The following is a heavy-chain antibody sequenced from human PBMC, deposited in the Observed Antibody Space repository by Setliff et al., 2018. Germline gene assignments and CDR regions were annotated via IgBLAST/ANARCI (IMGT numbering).Heavy chain of an antibody. CDR1: GFNFGHYY. CDR2: ISGDGFTT. CDR3: ARDITLTTVREGGMDV. J-gene: IGHJ6*03. D-gene: IGHD3-10*01. V-gene: IGHV3-11*04. Sequence: GGSLRLSCAVSGFNFGHYYMSWIRQAPGKGLEWLTKISGDGFTTYYVDSVKGRFTISRDNAKNLLYLEMNSLRAEDTAVYYCARDITLTTVREGGMDVWGKGTTVTVSS.